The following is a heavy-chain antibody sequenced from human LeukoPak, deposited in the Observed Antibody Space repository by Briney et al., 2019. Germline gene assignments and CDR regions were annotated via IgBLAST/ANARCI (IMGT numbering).Heavy chain of an antibody. CDR2: INPNSGGT. Sequence: ASVKVSCKASGYTFTCYYMHWVRQAPGQGLEWMGWINPNSGGTNYAQKFQGRVTMTRDTSISTAYMELSRLRSDDTAVYYCARGGGHSSSWSKNPQDYWGQGTLVTVSS. CDR1: GYTFTCYY. CDR3: ARGGGHSSSWSKNPQDY. J-gene: IGHJ4*02. D-gene: IGHD6-13*01. V-gene: IGHV1-2*02.